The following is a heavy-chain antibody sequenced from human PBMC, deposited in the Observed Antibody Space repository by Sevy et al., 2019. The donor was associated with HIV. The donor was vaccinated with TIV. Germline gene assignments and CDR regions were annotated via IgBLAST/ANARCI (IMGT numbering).Heavy chain of an antibody. Sequence: GGSLRLSCAASGFTFSSYGMYWVRQAPGKGLEWVAVISYDGSNKYYADSVKGRFTISRDNSKNTLYLQMNSLRAEDTAVYYCAKDRNFWSGDYYYYYYMDVWGKGTTVTVSS. J-gene: IGHJ6*03. V-gene: IGHV3-30*18. CDR2: ISYDGSNK. CDR3: AKDRNFWSGDYYYYYYMDV. D-gene: IGHD3-3*01. CDR1: GFTFSSYG.